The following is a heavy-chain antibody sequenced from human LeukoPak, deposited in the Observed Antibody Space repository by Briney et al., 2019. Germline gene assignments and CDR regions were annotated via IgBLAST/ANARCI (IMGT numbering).Heavy chain of an antibody. V-gene: IGHV3-48*04. CDR3: ARVGVWAARPGYYYYYMDV. Sequence: PGGSLRLSCAASGFTFSSYSMNWVRQAPGKGLEWVSYISSSSSTIYYADSVKGRFTISRDNAKNSLYLQMNSLRAEDTAVYYCARVGVWAARPGYYYYYMDVWGKGTTVTVSS. J-gene: IGHJ6*03. D-gene: IGHD6-6*01. CDR1: GFTFSSYS. CDR2: ISSSSSTI.